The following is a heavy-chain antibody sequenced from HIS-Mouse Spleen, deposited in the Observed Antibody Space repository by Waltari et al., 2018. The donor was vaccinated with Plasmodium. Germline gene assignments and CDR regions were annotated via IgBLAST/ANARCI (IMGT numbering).Heavy chain of an antibody. J-gene: IGHJ4*02. CDR3: ATKGGSSSDY. CDR2: INPNSGGR. Sequence: QVQLVQSGAEVKKPGASVKVSCKASGYTFTGYYMHWVRQAHGQGLEWMGWINPNSGGRNYAQKFQGRVTMTRETSISTAYMELSRLRSDDTAVYYCATKGGSSSDYWGQGTLVTVSS. D-gene: IGHD6-6*01. CDR1: GYTFTGYY. V-gene: IGHV1-2*02.